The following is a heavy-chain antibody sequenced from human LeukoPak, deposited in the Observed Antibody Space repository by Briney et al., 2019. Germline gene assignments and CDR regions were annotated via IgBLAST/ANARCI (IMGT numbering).Heavy chain of an antibody. V-gene: IGHV3-74*01. J-gene: IGHJ4*02. Sequence: GGSLRLSCAASGFTFSSYWMHWVRQAPGKGLVWVSRINSDGSSTSYADSVKGRFTISRDNAKNTLYLQMNSLRAEDTAVYYCARDRTDRYWIWFGELWGGSTDYWGQGTLVTVSP. CDR1: GFTFSSYW. CDR3: ARDRTDRYWIWFGELWGGSTDY. CDR2: INSDGSST. D-gene: IGHD3-10*01.